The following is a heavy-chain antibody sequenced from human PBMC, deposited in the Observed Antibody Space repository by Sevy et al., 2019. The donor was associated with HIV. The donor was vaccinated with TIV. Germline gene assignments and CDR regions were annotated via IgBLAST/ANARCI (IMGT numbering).Heavy chain of an antibody. CDR3: TRLWFGELPHY. CDR1: AFTFGDYA. Sequence: GGSLRLSCTASAFTFGDYAMSWFRQAPGKGLEWVGFIRSKAYGGTTEYAASVKGRFTISRDDSKSIAYLQMNSLKTEDTAVYYCTRLWFGELPHYWGQGTLVTVSS. D-gene: IGHD3-10*01. CDR2: IRSKAYGGTT. J-gene: IGHJ4*02. V-gene: IGHV3-49*03.